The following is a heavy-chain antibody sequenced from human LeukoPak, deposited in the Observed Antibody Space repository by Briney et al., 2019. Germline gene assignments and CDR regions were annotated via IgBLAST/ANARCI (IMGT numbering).Heavy chain of an antibody. CDR1: GFTFSSYG. J-gene: IGHJ4*02. Sequence: PGRSLRLSCAASGFTFSSYGMHWVRQAPGKGLEWVAVIWYDGSNKYYADSVKGRFTISRDNSKNKLYLPMNCLSAEDTAVSYCAKGGVGYYDFWSDYWGQGTLVTVSS. D-gene: IGHD3-3*01. CDR3: AKGGVGYYDFWSDY. CDR2: IWYDGSNK. V-gene: IGHV3-33*06.